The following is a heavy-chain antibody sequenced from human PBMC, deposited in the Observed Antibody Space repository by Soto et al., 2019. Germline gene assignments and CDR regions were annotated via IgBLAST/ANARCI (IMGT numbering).Heavy chain of an antibody. D-gene: IGHD3-16*01. CDR2: INHSGST. J-gene: IGHJ6*02. Sequence: PSETLSLTCAVYGGSFSGYYWSWIRQPPGKGLEWIGEINHSGSTNYNPSLKSRVTISVDTSKNQFSLKLSSVTAADTAVYYCATLYLGNYYYGMDVWGQGTTVTVSS. V-gene: IGHV4-34*01. CDR3: ATLYLGNYYYGMDV. CDR1: GGSFSGYY.